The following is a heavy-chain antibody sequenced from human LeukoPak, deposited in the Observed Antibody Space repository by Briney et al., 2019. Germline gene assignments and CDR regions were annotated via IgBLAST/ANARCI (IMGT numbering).Heavy chain of an antibody. Sequence: SQTLSLTCTVSGASISNGAYYWSWNRQHPGKGLEWIGYIYHSGSTNYNPSLKSRVTISVDTSENHFSLKLSSVTAADTAVYYCARWTTTYLDYWGQGTLVTVSS. CDR3: ARWTTTYLDY. CDR2: IYHSGST. V-gene: IGHV4-31*03. D-gene: IGHD3/OR15-3a*01. CDR1: GASISNGAYY. J-gene: IGHJ4*02.